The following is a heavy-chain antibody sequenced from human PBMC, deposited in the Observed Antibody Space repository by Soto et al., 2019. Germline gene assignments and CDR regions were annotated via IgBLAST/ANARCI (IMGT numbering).Heavy chain of an antibody. V-gene: IGHV4-59*08. D-gene: IGHD2-15*01. CDR3: ARGTPSPLIVRSSRGPWFDP. CDR2: MYYGGRT. J-gene: IGHJ5*02. CDR1: GGCISSYY. Sequence: SETLSLTCTVSGGCISSYYWSWIRQPPGKGLEWIGYMYYGGRTNYNPSLKSRVTISVDTSKMQVSLKLSSVTAADTAVYFCARGTPSPLIVRSSRGPWFDPWGQGNLVTVSS.